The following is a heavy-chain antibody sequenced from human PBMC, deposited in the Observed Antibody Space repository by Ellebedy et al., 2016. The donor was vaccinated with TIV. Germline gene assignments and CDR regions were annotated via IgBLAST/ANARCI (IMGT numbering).Heavy chain of an antibody. V-gene: IGHV4-61*01. D-gene: IGHD3-16*02. J-gene: IGHJ4*02. CDR2: IYYRGSA. CDR1: GVSVSSGSYY. Sequence: SETLSLXXSVSGVSVSSGSYYLSWIRKPPGRGLEWIGYIYYRGSANYNPSLNSRVTMAVDTSKNQFSLKLSSVTAADTAVYYCAREISGSSAPYDYLWGGFRQLEDYFVHWGLGTLVTVAS. CDR3: AREISGSSAPYDYLWGGFRQLEDYFVH.